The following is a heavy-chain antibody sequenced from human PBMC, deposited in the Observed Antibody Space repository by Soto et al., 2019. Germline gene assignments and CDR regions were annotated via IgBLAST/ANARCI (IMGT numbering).Heavy chain of an antibody. CDR2: ISGSGGST. Sequence: GSLRLSCAASGFTFSSYAMSWVRQAPGKGLEWVSAISGSGGSTYYADSVKGRFTISRDNSKNTLYLQMSSLRAEDTAVYYCAKSIGVAVVTPYYFDYWGQGTLVTVSS. J-gene: IGHJ4*02. CDR1: GFTFSSYA. CDR3: AKSIGVAVVTPYYFDY. V-gene: IGHV3-23*01. D-gene: IGHD2-15*01.